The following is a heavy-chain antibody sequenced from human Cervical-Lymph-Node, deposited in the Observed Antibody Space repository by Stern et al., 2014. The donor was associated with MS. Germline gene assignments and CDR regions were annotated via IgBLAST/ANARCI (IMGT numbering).Heavy chain of an antibody. CDR3: ARDFVDTAMITRSDYLDC. J-gene: IGHJ4*02. CDR1: GYTLTNYP. V-gene: IGHV7-4-1*02. Sequence: QVQLVQSGSELKTPGASVKVSCKASGYTLTNYPINWVRQAPGQGLEWMGWITTNTGNSTYAQDFTGRFVFSLDTSVSTAYLQISNLKAEDTAVYYCARDFVDTAMITRSDYLDCWGQGTLVTVSS. D-gene: IGHD5-18*01. CDR2: ITTNTGNS.